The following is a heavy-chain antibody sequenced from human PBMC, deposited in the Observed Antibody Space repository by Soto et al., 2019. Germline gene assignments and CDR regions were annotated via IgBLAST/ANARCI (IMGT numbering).Heavy chain of an antibody. CDR2: VRHTGDT. Sequence: QVQLQESGPGLVKPSETLSLTCAVSGASIKSYHWSWIRQPAGKGLEWVGRVRHTGDTNYNPSLKSRVTMTMDTSRNEISLKMTSVTAAATAVYFCAKAVSSRRWFDPWGQGVLVIVSS. V-gene: IGHV4-4*07. J-gene: IGHJ5*02. CDR3: AKAVSSRRWFDP. CDR1: GASIKSYH.